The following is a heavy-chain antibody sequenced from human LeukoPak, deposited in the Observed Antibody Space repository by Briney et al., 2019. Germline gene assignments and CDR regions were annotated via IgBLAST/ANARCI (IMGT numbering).Heavy chain of an antibody. V-gene: IGHV3-23*01. Sequence: GGSLRLSCAASGFTFSTYAMSWVRQAAGKGLEWVSLISGSGGGTYYADSVKGRFTISRDNSKNTLYLQLNSLRVEDTAVYYCAKDRVVVVKPDAFDIWGQGTMVTVSS. D-gene: IGHD3-22*01. CDR1: GFTFSTYA. CDR3: AKDRVVVVKPDAFDI. J-gene: IGHJ3*02. CDR2: ISGSGGGT.